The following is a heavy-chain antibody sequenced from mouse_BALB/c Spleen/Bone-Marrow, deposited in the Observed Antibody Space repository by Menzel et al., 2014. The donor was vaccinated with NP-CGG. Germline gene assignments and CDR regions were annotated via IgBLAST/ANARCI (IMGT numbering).Heavy chain of an antibody. V-gene: IGHV5-6-3*01. CDR2: INSNGGST. CDR1: GFTFSSYG. CDR3: ARDSNDY. J-gene: IGHJ2*01. Sequence: EVKLQESGGGLVQPGGSLKLSCAASGFTFSSYGMSWVRQTPDKRLELVATINSNGGSTYYPDSVKGRCTISRDNAKNTLYLQMSSLKSEDTAMYYCARDSNDYWGQGTTLTVSS.